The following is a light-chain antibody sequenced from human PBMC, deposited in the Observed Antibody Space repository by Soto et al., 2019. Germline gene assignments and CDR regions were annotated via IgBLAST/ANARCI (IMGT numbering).Light chain of an antibody. Sequence: QTVVTQEPSFSVSPGRTVTLTCGLSSGSVSTSYYPSWYQQTPGQAPRTLIYNTNTRSSGVPDRFSGSILGNKAALTITGAQADDESDYYCVLYMGSGTQVFGGGTKLTVL. CDR2: NTN. CDR1: SGSVSTSYY. J-gene: IGLJ3*02. CDR3: VLYMGSGTQV. V-gene: IGLV8-61*01.